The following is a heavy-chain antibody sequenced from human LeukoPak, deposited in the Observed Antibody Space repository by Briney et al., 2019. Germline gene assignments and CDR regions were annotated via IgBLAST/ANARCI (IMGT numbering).Heavy chain of an antibody. V-gene: IGHV5-51*01. D-gene: IGHD3-22*01. CDR2: IYLGDSDT. J-gene: IGHJ4*02. CDR3: ARYYYDRSVGPFDY. CDR1: GYSFTTYW. Sequence: GESLKSSCKGSGYSFTTYWIGWVRQMPGKGLEWMGFIYLGDSDTRYSPSFQGQVTFSADKSINTAYLQWSSLKASDTAMYYCARYYYDRSVGPFDYWGQGTLVTVSS.